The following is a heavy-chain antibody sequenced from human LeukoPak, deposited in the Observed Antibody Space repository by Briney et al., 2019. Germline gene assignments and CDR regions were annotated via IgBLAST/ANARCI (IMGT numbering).Heavy chain of an antibody. Sequence: GGSLRLSCAASGFTFDDYAMHWVRQAPGKGLEWVSGISWNSGSIGYADSVKGRFTISRDNAKNSLYLQMNSPRAEDTALYYCAKTTRIAVAALDYWGQGTLVTVSS. V-gene: IGHV3-9*01. J-gene: IGHJ4*02. CDR3: AKTTRIAVAALDY. CDR1: GFTFDDYA. CDR2: ISWNSGSI. D-gene: IGHD6-19*01.